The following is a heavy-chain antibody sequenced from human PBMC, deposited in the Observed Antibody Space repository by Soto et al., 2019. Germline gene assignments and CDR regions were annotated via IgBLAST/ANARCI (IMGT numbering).Heavy chain of an antibody. CDR3: ARDPPVLRIVEVEDAFDI. CDR1: GFTFSSYS. Sequence: EVQLVESGGGLVQPGGSLRLSCAASGFTFSSYSMNWVRQAPGKGLEWVSYISSSSSTIYYADSVKGRFTISRDNAKNSLYLQMNSLRAEDTAVYYCARDPPVLRIVEVEDAFDIWGKGTMVTVSS. D-gene: IGHD3-3*01. V-gene: IGHV3-48*01. CDR2: ISSSSSTI. J-gene: IGHJ3*02.